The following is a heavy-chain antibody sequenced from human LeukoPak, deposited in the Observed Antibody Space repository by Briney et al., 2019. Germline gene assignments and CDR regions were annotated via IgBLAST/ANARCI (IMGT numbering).Heavy chain of an antibody. CDR2: ISANNGNTKYNT. Sequence: ASVKVSCKASGYTFTSCGISWVRQAPGQGLERMGWISANNGNTKYNTKYAQNLQGRVTMTTDISTSTAYMELRTLRSDDTAVYYCARDRDRSGSQSYWGQGTLVTVSS. CDR3: ARDRDRSGSQSY. V-gene: IGHV1-18*01. J-gene: IGHJ4*02. CDR1: GYTFTSCG. D-gene: IGHD1-26*01.